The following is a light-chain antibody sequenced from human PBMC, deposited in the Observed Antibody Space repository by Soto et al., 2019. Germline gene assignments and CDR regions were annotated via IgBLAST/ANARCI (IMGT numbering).Light chain of an antibody. CDR1: QSVNSK. CDR3: QQRSHWPGT. Sequence: EIVMTQSPATLSVSPGERATLSCRASQSVNSKLAWYQQKPGQAPRLLIYGASNRATGIPARFSGSGSGTDFTLTISSLEPEDFAVYYCQQRSHWPGTFGQGTKVDIK. V-gene: IGKV3-11*01. J-gene: IGKJ1*01. CDR2: GAS.